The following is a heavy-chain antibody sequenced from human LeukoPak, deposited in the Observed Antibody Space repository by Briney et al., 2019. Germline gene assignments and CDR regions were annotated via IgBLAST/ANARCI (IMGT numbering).Heavy chain of an antibody. CDR1: GFSFSTYW. V-gene: IGHV3-7*01. CDR3: ARDPESSSFDL. J-gene: IGHJ4*02. Sequence: GGSLRLSCAASGFSFSTYWMSWVRQTPEKGLEFVANIDQGGSVRNYMDSLKGRCTISRDNAKKSLYLEINSLRADDTDVYYCARDPESSSFDLWGRGALVTVSS. D-gene: IGHD6-13*01. CDR2: IDQGGSVR.